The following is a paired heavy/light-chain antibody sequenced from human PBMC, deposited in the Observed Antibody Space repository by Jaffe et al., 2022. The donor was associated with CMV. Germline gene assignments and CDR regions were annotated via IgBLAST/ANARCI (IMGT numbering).Heavy chain of an antibody. CDR3: ARGPWGWFYFDY. CDR2: IYYSGST. Sequence: QVQLQESGPGLVKPSETLSLTCTVSGASISNYYWSWIRQAPGKRLEWIGSIYYSGSTHYNPSLKSRVTISLDTSTNRLSLKLSSVTAADTARYYCARGPWGWFYFDYLGQGTLVTVSS. D-gene: IGHD6-19*01. V-gene: IGHV4-59*01. J-gene: IGHJ4*02. CDR1: GASISNYY.
Light chain of an antibody. J-gene: IGKJ1*01. CDR2: GAS. CDR1: QSVTSSY. CDR3: QQYGSSPWT. V-gene: IGKV3-20*01. Sequence: EIVLTQSPGTLSLSPGERATLSCRASQSVTSSYLAWYQQKPGQTHRLLIYGASSRATGIPDRFSGSGSGTEFTLTISRLESEDFAVYYCQQYGSSPWTFGQGTKVEIK.